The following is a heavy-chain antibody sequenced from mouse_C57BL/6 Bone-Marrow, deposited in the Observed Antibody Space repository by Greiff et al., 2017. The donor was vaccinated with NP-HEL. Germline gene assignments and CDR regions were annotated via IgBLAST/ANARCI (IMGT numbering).Heavy chain of an antibody. CDR2: IDPENGDT. CDR1: GFNIKDYY. D-gene: IGHD1-1*01. CDR3: NAGYYGSSRLDY. V-gene: IGHV14-4*02. J-gene: IGHJ2*01. Sequence: VQLKQSGAELVRSGASVKLSCTASGFNIKDYYMHWVKQRPEQGLAWIGWIDPENGDTEYAPKFQGKATMTADTSSNTAYLQLSSLTSEDTAVYYCNAGYYGSSRLDYWGQGTTLTVSS.